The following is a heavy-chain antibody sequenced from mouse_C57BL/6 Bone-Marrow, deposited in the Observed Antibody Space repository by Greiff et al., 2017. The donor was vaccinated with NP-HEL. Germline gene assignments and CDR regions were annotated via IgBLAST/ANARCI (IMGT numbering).Heavy chain of an antibody. CDR2: IYPGDGDT. V-gene: IGHV1-82*01. CDR1: GYAFSSSW. J-gene: IGHJ2*01. Sequence: VQLQQSGPELVKPGASVKISCKASGYAFSSSWMNWVKQRPGKGLEWIGRIYPGDGDTNYNGKFKGKATLTADKSSSTAYMQRSSLTSEDSAVYFCARSQLGSGDYWGQGTTLTVSS. D-gene: IGHD4-1*02. CDR3: ARSQLGSGDY.